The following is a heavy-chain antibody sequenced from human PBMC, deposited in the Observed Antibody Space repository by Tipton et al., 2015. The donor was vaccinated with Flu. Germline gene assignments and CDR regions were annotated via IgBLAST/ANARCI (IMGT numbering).Heavy chain of an antibody. CDR1: GFIFSAYG. CDR2: ISYDGNSK. V-gene: IGHV3-30*04. J-gene: IGHJ6*02. D-gene: IGHD6-25*01. Sequence: SLRLSCAASGFIFSAYGLHWVRQAPGKGLEWVADISYDGNSKYYGGLVKGRFTVSRDDSQNTVFLQMNSLRPEDSGLYYCARDSGAGNGLDVWGQGTTVTVSS. CDR3: ARDSGAGNGLDV.